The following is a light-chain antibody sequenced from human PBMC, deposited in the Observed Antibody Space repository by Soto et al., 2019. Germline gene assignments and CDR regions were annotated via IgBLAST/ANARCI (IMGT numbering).Light chain of an antibody. CDR2: GVT. Sequence: QSALTQPASVSGSPGQSISISCTGTSSDVGVHNFVSWYQQYPGKAPKVLIYGVTNRPSGVSNRFSRCKSGNTATLTISGLQAEDEADYYCSSYTTSFTWVFGGGTKLTVL. V-gene: IGLV2-14*01. CDR1: SSDVGVHNF. CDR3: SSYTTSFTWV. J-gene: IGLJ3*02.